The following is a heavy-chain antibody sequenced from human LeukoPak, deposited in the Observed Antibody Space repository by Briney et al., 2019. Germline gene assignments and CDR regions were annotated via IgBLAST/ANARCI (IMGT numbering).Heavy chain of an antibody. CDR2: MNPNSGNT. Sequence: GASVKVSCKASGGTFSSYAISWVRQAPGQGLEWMGWMNPNSGNTAYAQKFQGRVTITRNTSISTAYMELSSLRSEDTAIYYCAREDYYDNGSSDYWGQGTLVTVSS. CDR3: AREDYYDNGSSDY. J-gene: IGHJ4*02. CDR1: GGTFSSYA. V-gene: IGHV1-8*03. D-gene: IGHD3-22*01.